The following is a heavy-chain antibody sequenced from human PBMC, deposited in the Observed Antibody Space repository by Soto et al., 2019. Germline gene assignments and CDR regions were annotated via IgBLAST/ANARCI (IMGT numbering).Heavy chain of an antibody. CDR1: GFTFSNYA. CDR2: ISGSGGST. Sequence: GGSLRLSCGASGFTFSNYAMSWVRQAPGKGLEWVSGISGSGGSTNYADSVKGRFTISRDNSENTLYLQMNSLRPEDTAVYYCAKVDRQSTYYDFWSGYYNFDYWGQGTLVTVSS. J-gene: IGHJ4*02. V-gene: IGHV3-23*01. CDR3: AKVDRQSTYYDFWSGYYNFDY. D-gene: IGHD3-3*01.